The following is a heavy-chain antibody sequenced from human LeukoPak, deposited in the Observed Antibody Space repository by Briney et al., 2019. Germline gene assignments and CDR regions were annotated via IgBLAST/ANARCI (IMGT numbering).Heavy chain of an antibody. J-gene: IGHJ6*02. V-gene: IGHV1-18*01. CDR2: ISAYNGNT. D-gene: IGHD3-22*01. CDR1: GGTFSSYA. CDR3: ARDRPTPFSGYLEYYYYGMDV. Sequence: GSSVKVSCKASGGTFSSYAISWVRQAPGQGLEWMGWISAYNGNTNYAQKLQGRVTMTTDTSTSTAYMELRSLRSDDTAVYYCARDRPTPFSGYLEYYYYGMDVWGQGTTVTVSS.